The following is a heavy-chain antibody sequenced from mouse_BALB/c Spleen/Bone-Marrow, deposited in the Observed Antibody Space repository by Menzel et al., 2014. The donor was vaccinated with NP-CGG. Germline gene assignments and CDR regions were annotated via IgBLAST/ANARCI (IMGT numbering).Heavy chain of an antibody. CDR3: ARPYYGLYAMDY. CDR2: IWAGGGT. CDR1: GFSLTNYG. V-gene: IGHV2-9*02. Sequence: VKLVESGPGLVAPSQSLSITCTVSGFSLTNYGVHWVRQPPGKGLEWLGVIWAGGGTNYNSALMSRLSISKDNSKSQVFLKMNSLQTDDTAMYYCARPYYGLYAMDYWGQGTSVTVSS. J-gene: IGHJ4*01. D-gene: IGHD1-2*01.